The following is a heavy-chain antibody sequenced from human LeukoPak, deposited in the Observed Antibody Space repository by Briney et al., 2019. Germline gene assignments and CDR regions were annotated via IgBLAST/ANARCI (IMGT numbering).Heavy chain of an antibody. J-gene: IGHJ4*02. Sequence: PSETLSLTCTASGGSISTSNYFWGWIRQPPGKGLEWIGTISYSGSTYYNPSLKSRVTMAVDTSKNQFSLKVSSVTAADTAVYYCARGDYGDYVSHYWGQGTLVTVSS. CDR2: ISYSGST. CDR3: ARGDYGDYVSHY. D-gene: IGHD4-17*01. CDR1: GGSISTSNYF. V-gene: IGHV4-39*07.